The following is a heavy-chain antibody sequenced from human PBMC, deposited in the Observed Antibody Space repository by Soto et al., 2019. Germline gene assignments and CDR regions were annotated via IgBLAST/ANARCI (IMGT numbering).Heavy chain of an antibody. J-gene: IGHJ4*02. CDR2: IYHSGTA. Sequence: QVQLQESGPGLVKPSGTLSLTCAVSGASISDNNWWSWVRQPPGKGLEWIGEIYHSGTANYSPSLYSRGTISLDKSKNQISLQLSSVTAADSAVYYCARHIGVPGTRGFDYWGQGTLVTVSS. CDR1: GASISDNNW. D-gene: IGHD6-19*01. CDR3: ARHIGVPGTRGFDY. V-gene: IGHV4-4*02.